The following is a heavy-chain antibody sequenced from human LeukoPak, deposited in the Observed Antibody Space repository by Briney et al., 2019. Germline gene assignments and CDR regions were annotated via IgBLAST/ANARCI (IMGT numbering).Heavy chain of an antibody. J-gene: IGHJ4*02. CDR3: AKEYYYDSSGYYYDY. CDR1: GFTFSSYG. Sequence: PGRSLRLSCAASGFTFSSYGMHWVRQAPGKGLEWVAVISYDGSNKYYADSVKGRFTISRDNSKNTLYLQMNSLRAEDTAVYYCAKEYYYDSSGYYYDYWGQGTLVTVSS. CDR2: ISYDGSNK. V-gene: IGHV3-30*18. D-gene: IGHD3-22*01.